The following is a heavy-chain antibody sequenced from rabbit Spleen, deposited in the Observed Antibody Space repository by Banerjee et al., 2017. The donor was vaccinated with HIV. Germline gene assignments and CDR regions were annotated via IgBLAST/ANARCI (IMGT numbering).Heavy chain of an antibody. CDR1: GFSFSDRDV. CDR3: ARDLVAVIGWNFNL. J-gene: IGHJ4*01. CDR2: INASTGKP. Sequence: QEQLVESGGGLVQPEGSLTLTCTAAGFSFSDRDVMCWVRQAPGKGLEWIACINASTGKPVYATWAKGRFTISRTSSTTVTLQMTSLSAADTATYFCARDLVAVIGWNFNLWGPGTLVTVS. V-gene: IGHV1S45*01. D-gene: IGHD1-1*01.